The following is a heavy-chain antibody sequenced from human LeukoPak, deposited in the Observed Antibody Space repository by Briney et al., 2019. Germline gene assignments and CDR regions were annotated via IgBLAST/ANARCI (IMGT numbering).Heavy chain of an antibody. Sequence: SETLSLTCAVYGGSFSSYYWSWIRQPPGKGLEWIGYIYYSGSTNYNPSLKSRVTISVDTSKNQFSLKLSSVTAADTAVYYCAREYVVPAATNWFDPWGQGTLVTVSS. CDR2: IYYSGST. D-gene: IGHD2-2*01. CDR3: AREYVVPAATNWFDP. V-gene: IGHV4-59*01. CDR1: GGSFSSYY. J-gene: IGHJ5*02.